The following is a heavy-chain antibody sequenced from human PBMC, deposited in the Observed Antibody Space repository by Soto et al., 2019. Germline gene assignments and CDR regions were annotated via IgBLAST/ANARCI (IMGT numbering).Heavy chain of an antibody. CDR2: ITWHSGTI. CDR1: GFTFDQYT. V-gene: IGHV3-9*01. Sequence: EVQLVESGGGLVQPGRSLRLACAASGFTFDQYTMHWVRQAPGKGLEWVSSITWHSGTIGYAYSVKGRFTISRDNSKNSLYLQMNSLRCQDTALYYCAKEMITFGDFNYYYMDVWGNGTTVTVSS. D-gene: IGHD3-16*01. CDR3: AKEMITFGDFNYYYMDV. J-gene: IGHJ6*03.